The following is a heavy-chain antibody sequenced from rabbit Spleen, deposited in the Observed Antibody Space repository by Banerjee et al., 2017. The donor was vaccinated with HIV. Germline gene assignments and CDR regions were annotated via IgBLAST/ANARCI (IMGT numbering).Heavy chain of an antibody. CDR3: ARDTASSFSSYGMDL. CDR1: GFTINNSYM. Sequence: QALLEACGGRLDQPGGSLPLSCTASGFTINNSYMNWVRQAPGKGLEWIACIDAGASGFTYFATWAKGRFTISKTSSTTVTLQMTRLTAADTATYFCARDTASSFSSYGMDLWGPGTLVTVS. CDR2: IDAGASGFT. V-gene: IGHV1S45*01. D-gene: IGHD8-1*01. J-gene: IGHJ6*01.